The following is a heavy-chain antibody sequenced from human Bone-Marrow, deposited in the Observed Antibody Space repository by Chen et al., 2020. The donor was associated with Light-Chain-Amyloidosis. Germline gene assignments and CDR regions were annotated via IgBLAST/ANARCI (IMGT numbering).Heavy chain of an antibody. CDR2: IIPIYRTP. J-gene: IGHJ6*02. D-gene: IGHD3-3*01. V-gene: IGHV1-69*01. CDR1: GDSFSNYA. Sequence: QVHLVQSGTEVKKPGSSVKVSCKASGDSFSNYAITWVRQAPGQGLELMGGIIPIYRTPHYAHNFQGRVTLTADESTTTSYLEVSSLGSDDTGIYFCARAYRFGVARYFYAMDVWGQGTTVTVSS. CDR3: ARAYRFGVARYFYAMDV.